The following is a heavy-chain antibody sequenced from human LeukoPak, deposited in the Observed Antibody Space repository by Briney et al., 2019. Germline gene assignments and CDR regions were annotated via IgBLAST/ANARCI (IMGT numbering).Heavy chain of an antibody. J-gene: IGHJ4*02. V-gene: IGHV3-21*01. CDR2: ISSSSSYI. D-gene: IGHD6-13*01. Sequence: GGSLRLSCAASGFTFSSYEMNWVRQAPGKGLEWVSSISSSSSYIYYADSVKGRFTISRDNAKNSLYLQMNSLRAEDTAVYYCARIGGEYSSSWSYFDYWGQGTLVTVSS. CDR3: ARIGGEYSSSWSYFDY. CDR1: GFTFSSYE.